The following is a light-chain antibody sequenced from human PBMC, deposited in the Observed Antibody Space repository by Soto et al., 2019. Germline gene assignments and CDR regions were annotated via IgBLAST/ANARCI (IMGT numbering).Light chain of an antibody. CDR3: QQRNIWPPVT. Sequence: EIVLTQSSATLSLSPGGGASRXFLATPCIASQSVSSYLAWYQQKPGQAPRLLIYDASNRAAGIPARFSGSGSGTDFTLTISSLEPEDSAVYYCQQRNIWPPVTFGQGTRLEIK. CDR1: QSVSSY. V-gene: IGKV3-11*01. CDR2: DAS. J-gene: IGKJ5*01.